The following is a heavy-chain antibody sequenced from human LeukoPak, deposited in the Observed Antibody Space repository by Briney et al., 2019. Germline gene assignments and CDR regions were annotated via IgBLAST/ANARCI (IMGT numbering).Heavy chain of an antibody. J-gene: IGHJ5*02. V-gene: IGHV4-4*07. Sequence: SETLSLTCTVSGGSISSYYWSWIRQPAGKGLEWIGRIYTSVSTNYNPSLKSRVTMSVDTSKNQFSLKLSSVTAADTAVYYCARDRVVVAATGWFDPWGQGTLVTVSS. CDR3: ARDRVVVAATGWFDP. CDR1: GGSISSYY. CDR2: IYTSVST. D-gene: IGHD2-15*01.